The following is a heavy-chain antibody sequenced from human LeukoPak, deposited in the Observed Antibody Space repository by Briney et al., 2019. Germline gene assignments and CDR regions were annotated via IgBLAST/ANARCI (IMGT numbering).Heavy chain of an antibody. V-gene: IGHV3-30-3*01. CDR3: AKDHRWLVDY. CDR1: GCTFGTYS. Sequence: PGGSLRLSCAASGCTFGTYSMHWVRQAPGKGLEWVAIISSAGTIINYADSVRGRFSISRDNSRNTLYLQMDSLRTEDTAVYYCAKDHRWLVDYWGQGTLVTVSS. CDR2: ISSAGTII. D-gene: IGHD6-19*01. J-gene: IGHJ4*02.